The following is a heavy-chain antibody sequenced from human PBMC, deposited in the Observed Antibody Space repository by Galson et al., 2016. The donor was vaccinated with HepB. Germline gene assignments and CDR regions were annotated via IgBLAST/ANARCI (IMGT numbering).Heavy chain of an antibody. J-gene: IGHJ3*02. CDR3: VKDRYYYDSTGYLGTFDI. V-gene: IGHV3-64D*08. CDR1: GLSISSYA. CDR2: ISTNGRSS. D-gene: IGHD3-22*01. Sequence: SLRLSCAASGLSISSYALHWVRQAPGKGLEYVSSISTNGRSSFYTDSVKGRFTISRDNSENTLYLQMSSLRAEDTAVYYCVKDRYYYDSTGYLGTFDIWGQGTLVTVSS.